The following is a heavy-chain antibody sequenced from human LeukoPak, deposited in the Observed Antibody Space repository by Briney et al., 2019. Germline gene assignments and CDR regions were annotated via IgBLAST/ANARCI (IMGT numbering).Heavy chain of an antibody. CDR3: ARGGLEQLSLLLLDP. Sequence: PGGSLRLSCAASGFTFTNYGMHWVRQAPGKGLEWGALIWDDGSKHYYADSVKGRFTISRDNSENTLTLHMNSLRSEDTAVYYCARGGLEQLSLLLLDPWGQGTLVTVSS. D-gene: IGHD3-3*01. J-gene: IGHJ5*02. CDR1: GFTFTNYG. CDR2: IWDDGSKH. V-gene: IGHV3-33*08.